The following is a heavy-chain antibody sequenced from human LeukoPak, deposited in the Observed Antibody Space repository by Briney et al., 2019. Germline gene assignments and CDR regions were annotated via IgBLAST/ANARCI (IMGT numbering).Heavy chain of an antibody. V-gene: IGHV1-18*01. CDR1: GYTFTSYG. J-gene: IGHJ4*02. CDR2: IRGYNGNT. D-gene: IGHD2-15*01. Sequence: ASVKVSCKASGYTFTSYGISWVRQAPGQGIEWMAWIRGYNGNTNCAQKFQGRVTMTTDTSTSTAYMEVRSLRSDDTAVYYCGRDERSSCRGDSCYNFDYWGQGTLVTVSP. CDR3: GRDERSSCRGDSCYNFDY.